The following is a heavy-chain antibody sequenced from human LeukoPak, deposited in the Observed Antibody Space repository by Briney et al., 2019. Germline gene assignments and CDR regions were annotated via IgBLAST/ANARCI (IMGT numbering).Heavy chain of an antibody. CDR1: GGSFSGYY. Sequence: SETLSLTCAVYGGSFSGYYWSWIRQPPGKGLEWIGEINHSGSTNYNPSLKSRVTISVDTSKNQFSLKLSSVTAADTAIYDCARGIHSSSWLPFVSWGQGTLVTVSS. D-gene: IGHD6-13*01. CDR3: ARGIHSSSWLPFVS. CDR2: INHSGST. J-gene: IGHJ4*02. V-gene: IGHV4-34*01.